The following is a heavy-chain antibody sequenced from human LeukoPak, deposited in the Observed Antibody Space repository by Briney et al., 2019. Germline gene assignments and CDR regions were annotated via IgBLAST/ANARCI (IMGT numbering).Heavy chain of an antibody. Sequence: ASVKVPCKASGYTFTGYYMHWVRQAPGQGLEWMGWINPNSGGTNYAQKFQGRVTMTRDTSISAAYMELSRLRSDDTAVYYCAATKRYSSSWYGTLDYWGQGTLVTVSS. J-gene: IGHJ4*02. CDR1: GYTFTGYY. CDR2: INPNSGGT. CDR3: AATKRYSSSWYGTLDY. D-gene: IGHD6-13*01. V-gene: IGHV1-2*02.